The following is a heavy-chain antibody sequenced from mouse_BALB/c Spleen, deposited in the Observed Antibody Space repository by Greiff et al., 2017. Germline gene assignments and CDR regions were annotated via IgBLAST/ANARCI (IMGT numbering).Heavy chain of an antibody. D-gene: IGHD2-1*01. V-gene: IGHV1-4*01. CDR3: ARWDGNPYYYAMDY. J-gene: IGHJ4*01. CDR2: INPSSGYT. CDR1: GYTFTSYT. Sequence: QVQLQQSGAELARPGASVKMSCKASGYTFTSYTMHWVKQRPGQGLEWIGYINPSSGYTNYNQKFKDKATLTADKSSSTAYMQLSSLTSEDSAVYYCARWDGNPYYYAMDYWGQGTSVTVSS.